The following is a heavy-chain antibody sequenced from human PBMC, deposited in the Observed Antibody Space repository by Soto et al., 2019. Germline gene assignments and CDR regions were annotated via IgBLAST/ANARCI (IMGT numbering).Heavy chain of an antibody. CDR1: GYTFTGYY. Sequence: ASVKVSCKASGYTFTGYYMHWVRQAPGQGLEWMGWINPNSGGTNYAQKFQGWVTMTRDTSISTAYMELSRLRSDDTAVYYCAREVYYDYIWGSYRHTDYFDYWGQGTLVTVSS. V-gene: IGHV1-2*04. CDR2: INPNSGGT. D-gene: IGHD3-16*02. CDR3: AREVYYDYIWGSYRHTDYFDY. J-gene: IGHJ4*02.